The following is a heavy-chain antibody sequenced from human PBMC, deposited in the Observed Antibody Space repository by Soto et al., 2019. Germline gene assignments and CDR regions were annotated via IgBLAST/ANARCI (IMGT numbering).Heavy chain of an antibody. J-gene: IGHJ5*02. V-gene: IGHV3-74*01. D-gene: IGHD6-19*01. Sequence: EVQLVESGGGLVQPGGSLRLSCAASGFTFSSYWMHWVRQGPGKGLVWVSRINSDGSSTSYADSVKGRFTISRDNAKNTLDRQMNSLRAEDTAVYYCARGRGSSGWDGKGWFDPWGQGTLVTVAS. CDR1: GFTFSSYW. CDR2: INSDGSST. CDR3: ARGRGSSGWDGKGWFDP.